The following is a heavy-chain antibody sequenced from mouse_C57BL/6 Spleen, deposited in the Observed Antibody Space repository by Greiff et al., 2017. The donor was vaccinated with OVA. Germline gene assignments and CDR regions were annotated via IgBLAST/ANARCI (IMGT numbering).Heavy chain of an antibody. V-gene: IGHV1-9*01. D-gene: IGHD2-4*01. J-gene: IGHJ4*01. CDR2: ILPGSGST. CDR1: GYTFTGYW. CDR3: ARGALGYDYDVLYAMDY. Sequence: QVQLQQSGAELMKPGASVKLSCKATGYTFTGYWLEWVKQRPGHGLEWIGEILPGSGSTTYNEKFKGKATFTADTSSNTAYMQLSSLTTEDSSIYYCARGALGYDYDVLYAMDYWGQGTSVTVSS.